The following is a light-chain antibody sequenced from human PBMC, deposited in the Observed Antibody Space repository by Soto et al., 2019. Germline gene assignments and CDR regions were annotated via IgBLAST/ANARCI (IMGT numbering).Light chain of an antibody. CDR3: RQYNTFLP. V-gene: IGKV1-5*03. CDR2: EAS. Sequence: DIQITPSPTTLSASVGDRVTITGRASHNIIKWLAWYQQKPGKAPKLLIYEASSLQSGVPSRFSGSGSGTEFTLTISSLQPDDLATDYCRQYNTFLPVGGGTKGDIK. J-gene: IGKJ4*01. CDR1: HNIIKW.